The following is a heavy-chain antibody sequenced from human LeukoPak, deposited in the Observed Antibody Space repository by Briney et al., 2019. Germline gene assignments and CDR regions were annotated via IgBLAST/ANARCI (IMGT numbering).Heavy chain of an antibody. Sequence: ASVKVSCKASGYTFTSYAMNWVRQAPGQGLEWMGWINPNSGGTNYAQKFQGRVTMTRDTSISTAYMELSRLRSDDTAVYYCARVRSYYDFWSGYYTGHDAFDIWGQGTMVTVSS. CDR2: INPNSGGT. V-gene: IGHV1-2*02. CDR1: GYTFTSYA. J-gene: IGHJ3*02. CDR3: ARVRSYYDFWSGYYTGHDAFDI. D-gene: IGHD3-3*01.